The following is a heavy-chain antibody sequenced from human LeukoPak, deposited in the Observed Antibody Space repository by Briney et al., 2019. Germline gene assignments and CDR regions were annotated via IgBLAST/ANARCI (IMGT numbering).Heavy chain of an antibody. V-gene: IGHV3-23*01. CDR2: ISIGGDTT. J-gene: IGHJ4*02. D-gene: IGHD1-1*01. CDR3: AKEIRPNDS. Sequence: GGSLRLSCAASGFTFSSHGMWWVRQAPGRGLEWVSSISIGGDTTYSDSVKGRFTISGDNSKNTLYLQLDSLRAEDTAIYYCAKEIRPNDSWGQGTLVTVSS. CDR1: GFTFSSHG.